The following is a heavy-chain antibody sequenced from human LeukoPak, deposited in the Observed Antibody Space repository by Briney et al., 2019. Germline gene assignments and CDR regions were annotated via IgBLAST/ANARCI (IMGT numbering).Heavy chain of an antibody. D-gene: IGHD3-10*01. CDR2: INEDGREK. J-gene: IGHJ4*02. CDR1: GFTFSLHL. CDR3: ANLKGSGY. Sequence: PGGSLILSFAFSGFTFSLHLMSWVRQAPGEGLEWVANINEDGREKYYVDSVRGRFTVSRGNAKNSLYLQMNSLRAEDTAVYYCANLKGSGYWGQGTLVTVSS. V-gene: IGHV3-7*01.